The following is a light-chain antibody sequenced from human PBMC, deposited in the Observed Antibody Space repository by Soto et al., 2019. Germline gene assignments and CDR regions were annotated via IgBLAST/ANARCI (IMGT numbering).Light chain of an antibody. CDR3: MQTLQPPWT. Sequence: DIVMTQSPLSLPVTPGEPASISCRSSQSLLHTNGYNYLDWYLQKPRQSPQVLVYLGSNRASGVPDRFSGSGSGTDFTLKISRVEAEDVGFYYCMQTLQPPWTLGQGTKVDIK. CDR1: QSLLHTNGYNY. J-gene: IGKJ1*01. V-gene: IGKV2-28*01. CDR2: LGS.